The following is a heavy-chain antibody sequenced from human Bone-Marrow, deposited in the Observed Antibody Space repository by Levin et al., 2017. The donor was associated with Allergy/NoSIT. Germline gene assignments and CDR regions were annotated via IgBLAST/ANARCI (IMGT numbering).Heavy chain of an antibody. Sequence: LRLSCTVSGGSISSGDYYWSWFRQPPGKGLEWIGLIYFSGTTHYNPSLKGRVNVSVDMSKNQFSLKLSSVTAADTAVYYCARDDYGGKRDAFDIWGQGTMVTVSS. V-gene: IGHV4-30-4*01. CDR2: IYFSGTT. CDR3: ARDDYGGKRDAFDI. D-gene: IGHD4-23*01. J-gene: IGHJ3*02. CDR1: GGSISSGDYY.